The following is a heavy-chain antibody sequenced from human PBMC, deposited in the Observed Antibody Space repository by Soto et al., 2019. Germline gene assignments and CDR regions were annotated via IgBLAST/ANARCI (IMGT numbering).Heavy chain of an antibody. CDR3: ARGRYGHY. D-gene: IGHD1-1*01. J-gene: IGHJ4*02. V-gene: IGHV1-18*01. CDR2: ISAHNGNT. CDR1: GYTFTSYG. Sequence: QVHLVQSGAEVKKPGASVKVSCKASGYTFTSYGISWVRQAPGQGLEWMGWISAHNGNTDYAQKLQGRVIVTRDTSTSTAYMVLRSLISDDTAVYYCARGRYGHYWGQGALVTVSS.